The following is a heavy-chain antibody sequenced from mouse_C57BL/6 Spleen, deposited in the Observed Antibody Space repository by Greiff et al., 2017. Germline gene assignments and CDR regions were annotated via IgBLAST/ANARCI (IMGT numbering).Heavy chain of an antibody. Sequence: VQLQQSGPVLVKPGASVKMSCKASGYTFTDYYMNWVKQSHGKSLEWIGVINPYNGGTIYNQKFKGKATLTVDKSSSTAYMELNSMTSDDSAVYYCAREGFYSEAYWGQGTLVTVSA. J-gene: IGHJ3*01. V-gene: IGHV1-19*01. D-gene: IGHD2-1*01. CDR1: GYTFTDYY. CDR3: AREGFYSEAY. CDR2: INPYNGGT.